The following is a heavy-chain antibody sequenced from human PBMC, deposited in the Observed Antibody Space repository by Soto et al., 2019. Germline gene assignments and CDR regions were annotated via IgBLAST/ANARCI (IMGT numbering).Heavy chain of an antibody. V-gene: IGHV3-23*01. CDR1: GFTFSSYA. Sequence: GGSLRLSCAASGFTFSSYAMSWLRQAPGRGLEWVSAISSAGGSTYYADSVKGRFTISRDNSKSTLYLQMNSLRAEDTAVYYCAKIYGSCAYYPDYWGQGTLVTVSS. CDR3: AKIYGSCAYYPDY. J-gene: IGHJ4*02. CDR2: ISSAGGST. D-gene: IGHD3-22*01.